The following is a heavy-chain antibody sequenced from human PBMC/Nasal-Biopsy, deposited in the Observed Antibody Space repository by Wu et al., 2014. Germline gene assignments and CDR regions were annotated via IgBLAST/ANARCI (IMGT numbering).Heavy chain of an antibody. CDR3: AAWLFGLRSFDI. Sequence: WIGSIYYGGSTSYNPSLKSRVTMSVDKSGIQFSLKLSSVTATDTAVYYCAAWLFGLRSFDIWAKGTMVTVSS. D-gene: IGHD2-21*01. CDR2: IYYGGST. V-gene: IGHV4-39*01. J-gene: IGHJ3*02.